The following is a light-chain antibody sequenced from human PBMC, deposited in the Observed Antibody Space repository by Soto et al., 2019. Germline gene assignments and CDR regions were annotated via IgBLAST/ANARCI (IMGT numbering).Light chain of an antibody. CDR1: QSVSTN. CDR3: QQYANWPYT. CDR2: GAS. V-gene: IGKV3-15*01. Sequence: EIVMTQSPGTLSVSPGESATLSCRASQSVSTNVAWFQQRPGQPPRLLIYGASGRASGIPGRFRGTGSGTEFTLTIGSMQSEDFVVYFCQQYANWPYTFAQGTKVDIK. J-gene: IGKJ2*01.